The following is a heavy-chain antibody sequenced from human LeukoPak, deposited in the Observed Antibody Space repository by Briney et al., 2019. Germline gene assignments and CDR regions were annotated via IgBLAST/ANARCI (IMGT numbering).Heavy chain of an antibody. D-gene: IGHD5-18*01. J-gene: IGHJ4*02. CDR1: GVSISSSYQY. CDR3: ARHRHTAMETFDH. V-gene: IGHV4-39*01. Sequence: PSETPSLTCTVSGVSISSSYQYWGWVRQPPGKGLEWIGSMYYIGTPYYNPSLESPVTISVDTSKNQFSLKLRYVTASDTAVYYCARHRHTAMETFDHRGQGALVTVSS. CDR2: MYYIGTP.